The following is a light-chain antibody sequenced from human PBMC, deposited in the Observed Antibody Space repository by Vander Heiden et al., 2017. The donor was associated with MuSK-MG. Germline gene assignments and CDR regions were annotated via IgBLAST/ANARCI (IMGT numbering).Light chain of an antibody. CDR3: QQSYNNPTT. V-gene: IGKV1-39*01. Sequence: DVQMTQFPSSLSASVGDRVTITCRASQSISSYLNWYQQKPGKAPKLLIYAASSLQSGVPSRFSGSGSGTDFTLTISSLKPEDFATYYCQQSYNNPTTFGQGTRLEIK. J-gene: IGKJ5*01. CDR2: AAS. CDR1: QSISSY.